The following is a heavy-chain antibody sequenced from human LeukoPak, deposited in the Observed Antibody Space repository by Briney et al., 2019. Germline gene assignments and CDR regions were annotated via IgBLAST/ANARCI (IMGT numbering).Heavy chain of an antibody. Sequence: ASVKVSCKASGYTFTSYGFNWVRQATGQRPEWMGWMSPNSGDTGYAQKFQDRVTMTRNTSISTAYMELSSLRSDDTAVYYCARGPPNWGYDYWGPGTLVTVSS. CDR3: ARGPPNWGYDY. J-gene: IGHJ4*02. V-gene: IGHV1-8*01. CDR2: MSPNSGDT. CDR1: GYTFTSYG. D-gene: IGHD7-27*01.